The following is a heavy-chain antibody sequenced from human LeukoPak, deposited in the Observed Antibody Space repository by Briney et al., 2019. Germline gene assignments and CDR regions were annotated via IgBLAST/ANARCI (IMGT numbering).Heavy chain of an antibody. CDR1: WGFFSGFY. J-gene: IGHJ3*02. D-gene: IGHD4-23*01. CDR2: NNHSGST. V-gene: IGHV4-34*01. CDR3: ARCPLYGNSAQDAFDI. Sequence: PSETPSLTRAVYWGFFSGFYWRWVRQPPGEGVGWDGGNNHSGSTNYNPSLKSRVTISVDTSKNQFSLKLSSVTTADTAVYYCARCPLYGNSAQDAFDIWGQGTMVTVSS.